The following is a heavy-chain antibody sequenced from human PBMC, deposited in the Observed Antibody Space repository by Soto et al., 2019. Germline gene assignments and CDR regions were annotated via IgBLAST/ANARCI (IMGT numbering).Heavy chain of an antibody. V-gene: IGHV3-30*18. CDR1: GFTFRSSG. CDR3: AKDLIVVIPAAPSWFDP. J-gene: IGHJ5*02. Sequence: GGSLRLSCAASGFTFRSSGMHWVRQAPGKGLEWVALISYDGSNKYYTDSVKGRFTISRDNSKNTPYLQMNSLRTEDTAVYYCAKDLIVVIPAAPSWFDPWGQGTLVTVSS. CDR2: ISYDGSNK. D-gene: IGHD2-2*01.